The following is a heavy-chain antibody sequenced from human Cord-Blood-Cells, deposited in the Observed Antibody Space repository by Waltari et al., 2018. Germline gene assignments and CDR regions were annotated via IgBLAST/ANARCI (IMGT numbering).Heavy chain of an antibody. CDR2: IYHSGST. D-gene: IGHD7-27*01. CDR1: GGSISSSNW. V-gene: IGHV4-4*02. J-gene: IGHJ2*01. CDR3: ARSYDNWGWYFDL. Sequence: QVQLQESGPGLVKPSGTLSLTCAASGGSISSSNWWSWVRQPPGKGLEWIGEIYHSGSTNDSPSLKSRVTISVDKSKNQFSLKLSSVTAADTAVYYCARSYDNWGWYFDLWGRGTLVTVSS.